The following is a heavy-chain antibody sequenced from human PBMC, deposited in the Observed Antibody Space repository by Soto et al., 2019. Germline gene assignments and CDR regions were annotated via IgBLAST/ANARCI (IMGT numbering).Heavy chain of an antibody. D-gene: IGHD6-6*01. V-gene: IGHV3-21*01. CDR2: ISSSSSYI. J-gene: IGHJ6*02. CDR1: GFTFSSYS. Sequence: VGSLRLSCAASGFTFSSYSMNWVRQAPGKGLEWVSSISSSSSYIYYADSVKGRFTISRDNAKNSLYLQMNSLRAEDAAVYYCARGGYSSSLPIFYGMDVWGQGTTVTVSS. CDR3: ARGGYSSSLPIFYGMDV.